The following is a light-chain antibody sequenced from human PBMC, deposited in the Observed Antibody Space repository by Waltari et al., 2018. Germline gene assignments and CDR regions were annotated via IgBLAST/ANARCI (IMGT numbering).Light chain of an antibody. CDR1: QSINTW. J-gene: IGKJ2*01. CDR2: NAS. CDR3: QQYSSYSYT. Sequence: DIQMTQSPSTLSASVGDRVTITCRASQSINTWLAWYQLKPGKAPKLLIYNASSLESGVPSRVSGSGSGTEFTLTINSLQPDDFATYFCQQYSSYSYTFGQGTKMEI. V-gene: IGKV1-5*03.